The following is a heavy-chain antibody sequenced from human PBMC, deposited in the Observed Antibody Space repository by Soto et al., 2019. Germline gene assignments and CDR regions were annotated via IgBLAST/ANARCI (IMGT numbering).Heavy chain of an antibody. CDR1: GGSISSGGYY. Sequence: SETLSLTCTVSGGSISSGGYYWSWIRQHPGKGLEWIGYIYYTGSTDYNPSLKSRVTISVDTSKNHFSLKLSSVTAADTAVYYCASGYDTSPLTWGQGTLVTV. CDR3: ASGYDTSPLT. D-gene: IGHD3-22*01. J-gene: IGHJ4*02. CDR2: IYYTGST. V-gene: IGHV4-31*03.